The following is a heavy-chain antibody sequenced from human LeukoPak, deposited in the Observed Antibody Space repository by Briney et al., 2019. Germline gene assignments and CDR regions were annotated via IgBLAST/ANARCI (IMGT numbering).Heavy chain of an antibody. D-gene: IGHD3-10*01. CDR3: LVTMVRGPV. CDR2: IIPIFGTA. CDR1: GYTFTGYY. J-gene: IGHJ4*02. V-gene: IGHV1-69*13. Sequence: SVKVSCKASGYTFTGYYMHWVRQAPGQGLEWMGGIIPIFGTANYAQKFQGRVTITADESTSTAYMELSSLRSEDTAVYYCLVTMVRGPVWGQGTLVTVSS.